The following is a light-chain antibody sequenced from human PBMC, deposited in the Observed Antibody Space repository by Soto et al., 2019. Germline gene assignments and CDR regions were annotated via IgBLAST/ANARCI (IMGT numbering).Light chain of an antibody. CDR2: TTN. J-gene: IGLJ1*01. V-gene: IGLV1-44*01. Sequence: QSALTQPHSASGTPGQRVTISCSGSSSNFGTISVHWFQQLPGTAPILLISTTNQRPSGVPERFSGSKSGTSASLAISGLQSEDEADYYCAAWDDSLNGHVFGTGTKVTVL. CDR3: AAWDDSLNGHV. CDR1: SSNFGTIS.